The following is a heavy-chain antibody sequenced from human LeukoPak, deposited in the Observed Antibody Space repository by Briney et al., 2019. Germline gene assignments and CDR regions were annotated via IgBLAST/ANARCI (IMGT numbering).Heavy chain of an antibody. CDR3: ARAPGYYGAGIPYFDY. Sequence: SETLSLTCAVSGGSISSGDYSWSWIRQPPGKGLEWIGYFYHGGNTYYNPSLKGRVTISVDRSNNQFSLRLTSVTAADTAVYYCARAPGYYGAGIPYFDYWGQGTLVTVSS. V-gene: IGHV4-30-2*01. J-gene: IGHJ4*02. CDR2: FYHGGNT. CDR1: GGSISSGDYS. D-gene: IGHD3-10*01.